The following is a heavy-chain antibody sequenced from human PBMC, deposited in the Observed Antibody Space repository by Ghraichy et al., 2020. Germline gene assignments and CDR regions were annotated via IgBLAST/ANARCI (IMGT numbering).Heavy chain of an antibody. J-gene: IGHJ5*02. V-gene: IGHV1-18*01. Sequence: ASVKVSCKASGYTFTSYGISWVRQAPGQGLEWMGWISAYNGNTNYAQKLQGRVTMTTDTSTSTAYMELRSLRSDDTAVYYCARGSFMATYYDFWSGYYHGWFDPWGQGTLVTVSS. CDR2: ISAYNGNT. CDR3: ARGSFMATYYDFWSGYYHGWFDP. D-gene: IGHD3-3*01. CDR1: GYTFTSYG.